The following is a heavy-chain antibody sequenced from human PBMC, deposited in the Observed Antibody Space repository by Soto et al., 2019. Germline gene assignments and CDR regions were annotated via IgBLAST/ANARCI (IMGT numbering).Heavy chain of an antibody. V-gene: IGHV3-23*01. J-gene: IGHJ6*02. CDR2: ISNSGDGT. CDR3: AKNGDFWSWGMDV. Sequence: LRLSFAASGFTFSTYAMTWVRQAPGKGLEWVSLISNSGDGTYYADSVKGRFTISRDNSQRTLNLQMNSLRAEDTAVYYCAKNGDFWSWGMDVWGQGTTVTVSS. D-gene: IGHD3-3*01. CDR1: GFTFSTYA.